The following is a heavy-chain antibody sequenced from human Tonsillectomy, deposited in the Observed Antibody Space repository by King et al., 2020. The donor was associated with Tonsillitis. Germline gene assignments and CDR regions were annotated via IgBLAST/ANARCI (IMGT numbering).Heavy chain of an antibody. Sequence: QLVQSGGGVVQPGRSLRLSCAASGFTFSRNVMHWVRQAPGKGLEWVAVISYDGSNKYYADSVMGRFTVSRDNSKNTLYLQMNSLRAEDTAVYYCARDLYSSFYYYHAMDVWVQGTTVTVSS. CDR3: ARDLYSSFYYYHAMDV. J-gene: IGHJ6*02. CDR1: GFTFSRNV. V-gene: IGHV3-30-3*01. D-gene: IGHD6-6*01. CDR2: ISYDGSNK.